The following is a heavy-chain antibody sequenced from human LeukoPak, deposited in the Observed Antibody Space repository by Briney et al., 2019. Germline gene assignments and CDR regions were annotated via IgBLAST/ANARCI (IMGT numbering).Heavy chain of an antibody. V-gene: IGHV1-18*01. CDR3: ARDGRDSSGYQAPDY. CDR1: GYTFTNYG. D-gene: IGHD3-22*01. CDR2: ISTYNGNT. Sequence: ASVKVSCKXSGYTFTNYGISWVRQAPGQGLEWMGWISTYNGNTNYAQKLQGRVTMTTDTSTSTAYMELRSLRSDDTAVYYCARDGRDSSGYQAPDYWGQGTLVTVSS. J-gene: IGHJ4*02.